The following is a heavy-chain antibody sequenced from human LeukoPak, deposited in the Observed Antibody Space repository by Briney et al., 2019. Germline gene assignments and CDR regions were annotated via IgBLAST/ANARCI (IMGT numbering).Heavy chain of an antibody. Sequence: SETLSLTCTVSGGSISSGGHYWSWIRQHPGEGLEWIGYIYYSGSAYYNPSLKSRVTISVDTSKNQFSLKLSSVTAADTAVYYCARGGKVVTAIGGAFDIWGQGTMVTVSS. CDR2: IYYSGSA. V-gene: IGHV4-31*03. CDR3: ARGGKVVTAIGGAFDI. D-gene: IGHD2-21*02. CDR1: GGSISSGGHY. J-gene: IGHJ3*02.